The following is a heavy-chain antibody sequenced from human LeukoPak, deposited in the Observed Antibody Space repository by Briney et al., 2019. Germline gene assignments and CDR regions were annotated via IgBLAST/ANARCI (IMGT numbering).Heavy chain of an antibody. CDR2: ISSSSSYI. V-gene: IGHV3-21*01. D-gene: IGHD3-22*01. J-gene: IGHJ1*01. CDR3: ASSWGSGYYYYYFQH. CDR1: GFTFSSYS. Sequence: GGSLRLSCAASGFTFSSYSMNWVRQAPGKGLEWVSSISSSSSYIYYADSMKGRFTISRDNAKNSLYLRMNSLRAEDTAVYYCASSWGSGYYYYYFQHWGQGTLVTVSS.